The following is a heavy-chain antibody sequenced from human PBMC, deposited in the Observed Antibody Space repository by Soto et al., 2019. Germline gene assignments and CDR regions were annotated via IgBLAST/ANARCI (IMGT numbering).Heavy chain of an antibody. CDR2: IDWDDDK. J-gene: IGHJ3*02. CDR3: ARFSWTDAFDI. V-gene: IGHV2-70*01. D-gene: IGHD6-13*01. CDR1: GFSLITIGMC. Sequence: SGPTLGNPPQTLTLTCTFSGFSLITIGMCVSWIRQPPGKALEWLALIDWDDDKYYSTSLKTRLTISKDTSKNQVVLTMTNMDPVDTATYYCARFSWTDAFDIWGQGTMVTVSS.